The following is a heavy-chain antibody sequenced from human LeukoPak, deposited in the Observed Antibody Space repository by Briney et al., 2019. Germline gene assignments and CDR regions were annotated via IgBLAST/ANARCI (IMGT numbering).Heavy chain of an antibody. D-gene: IGHD2-2*01. J-gene: IGHJ4*02. Sequence: SETLSLTCTVSGGSISSYYWSWIRLPPGKGLEWIGYIYYGGSTNYNPSLKSRVTISIDTSKNQFSLKLNSVTAADTAVYYCARAGGYCSSTSCEFDYWGQGTLVTVSS. CDR1: GGSISSYY. V-gene: IGHV4-59*01. CDR3: ARAGGYCSSTSCEFDY. CDR2: IYYGGST.